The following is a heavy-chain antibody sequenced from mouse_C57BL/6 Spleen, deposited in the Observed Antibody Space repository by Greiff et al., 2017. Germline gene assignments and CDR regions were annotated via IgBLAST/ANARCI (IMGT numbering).Heavy chain of an antibody. CDR2: IRSKSNNYAT. V-gene: IGHV10-1*01. J-gene: IGHJ4*01. D-gene: IGHD1-1*01. CDR3: VRQGYYGSSSFYYAMDD. CDR1: GFSFNTYA. Sequence: EVMLVESGGGLVQPKGSLKLSCAASGFSFNTYAMNWVRQAPGKGLEWVARIRSKSNNYATYYADSVKDRFTISRDDSESMLYLQMNNVKTEDTAMYYCVRQGYYGSSSFYYAMDDWGQGTSVTVSS.